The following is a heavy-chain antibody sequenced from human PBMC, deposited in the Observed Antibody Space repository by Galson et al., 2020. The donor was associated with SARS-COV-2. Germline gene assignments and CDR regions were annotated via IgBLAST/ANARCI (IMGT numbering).Heavy chain of an antibody. CDR3: ARAPTWSGSYDALDS. J-gene: IGHJ4*02. D-gene: IGHD1-26*01. Sequence: ASVKVSCKASGYTFTNYDNNWVRQATGQGLEWMGWMNPNSGNTGYAQKFQGRVTITGNTSISTAYMELSSLKSEDTAVYYCARAPTWSGSYDALDSWGQGTLVTVSS. CDR2: MNPNSGNT. CDR1: GYTFTNYD. V-gene: IGHV1-8*03.